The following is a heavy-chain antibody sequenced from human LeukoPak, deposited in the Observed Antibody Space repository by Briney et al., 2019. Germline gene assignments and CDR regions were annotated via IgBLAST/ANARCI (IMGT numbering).Heavy chain of an antibody. CDR2: INPNSGGT. V-gene: IGHV1-2*02. CDR1: GHTLTAHY. J-gene: IGHJ4*02. CDR3: AAREISAS. Sequence: ASVKVSCKASGHTLTAHYMHWVRQAPGQGLEWMGWINPNSGGTNYAQKFQGRVTMTRDTSISTVYMELSRLRSDDTAVYYCAAREISASWGQGTLVTVSS.